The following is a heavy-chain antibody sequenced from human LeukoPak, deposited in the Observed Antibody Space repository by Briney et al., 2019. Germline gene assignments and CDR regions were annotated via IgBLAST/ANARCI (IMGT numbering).Heavy chain of an antibody. J-gene: IGHJ5*02. CDR2: IVVGSGNT. CDR1: RFTFTSSA. Sequence: SVKVSCKASRFTFTSSAVQWVRQARGQRLEWIGWIVVGSGNTNYAQKFQERVTITRDMSTSTAYMELSSLRSEDTAVYYCAAEQQVGATNWFDPWGQGTLVTVSS. CDR3: AAEQQVGATNWFDP. D-gene: IGHD1-26*01. V-gene: IGHV1-58*01.